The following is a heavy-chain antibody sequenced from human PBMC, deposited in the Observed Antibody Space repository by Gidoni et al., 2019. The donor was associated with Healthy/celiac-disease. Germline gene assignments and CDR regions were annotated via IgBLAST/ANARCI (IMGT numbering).Heavy chain of an antibody. CDR1: GSTFSDYY. Sequence: QVQLVESGGGLVKPAGALRLSCAAPGSTFSDYYMRWIRQAPGKGLEWVSYISSSSSYTNYADSVKGRFTISRDNAKNSLYLQMNSLRAEDTAVYYCASDFWSGYEWGEYFQHWGQGTLVTVSS. CDR2: ISSSSSYT. D-gene: IGHD3-3*01. CDR3: ASDFWSGYEWGEYFQH. V-gene: IGHV3-11*06. J-gene: IGHJ1*01.